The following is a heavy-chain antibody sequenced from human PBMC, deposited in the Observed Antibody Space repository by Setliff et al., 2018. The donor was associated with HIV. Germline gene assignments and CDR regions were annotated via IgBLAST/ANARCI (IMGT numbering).Heavy chain of an antibody. CDR3: ASANDYGDYGGMDV. CDR2: IRYDGRNK. CDR1: GFTFSRYG. Sequence: PGGSLRLSCAASGFTFSRYGLHWVRQAPGKGLNWVTFIRYDGRNKFYADSVKGQFTISRDNSKNTLYLQMDSLTVEDTAVYYCASANDYGDYGGMDVWGQGTTVTVSS. J-gene: IGHJ6*02. D-gene: IGHD4-17*01. V-gene: IGHV3-30*02.